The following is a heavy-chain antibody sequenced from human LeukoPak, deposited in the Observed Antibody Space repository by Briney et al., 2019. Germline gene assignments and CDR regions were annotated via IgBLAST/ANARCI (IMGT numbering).Heavy chain of an antibody. V-gene: IGHV4-39*01. CDR3: ASIKKSPAAHLDY. Sequence: SETQSLTCTVSGGSFISSTYSWGCIRQPPGRGLEWIGSVSYSGSASYNPSLKSRVTMSVDTSKNQFSLRLTSVTAADTAMYYCASIKKSPAAHLDYWGQGALVTVSS. CDR1: GGSFISSTYS. CDR2: VSYSGSA. J-gene: IGHJ4*02. D-gene: IGHD2-2*01.